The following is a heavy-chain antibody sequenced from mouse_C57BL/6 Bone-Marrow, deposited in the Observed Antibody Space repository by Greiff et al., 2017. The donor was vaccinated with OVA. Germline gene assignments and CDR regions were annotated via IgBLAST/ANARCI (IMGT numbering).Heavy chain of an antibody. Sequence: VQVVESGPGLVAPSQSLSITCTVSGFSLTSYAISWVRQPPGKGLEWLGVICTGGGTNYNSALISRLSISKDNSKSQVFLKMNSLQTDDTARYYCAGYDYDGYHDYWGQGTTLTVSS. J-gene: IGHJ2*01. D-gene: IGHD2-4*01. V-gene: IGHV2-9-1*01. CDR3: AGYDYDGYHDY. CDR2: ICTGGGT. CDR1: GFSLTSYA.